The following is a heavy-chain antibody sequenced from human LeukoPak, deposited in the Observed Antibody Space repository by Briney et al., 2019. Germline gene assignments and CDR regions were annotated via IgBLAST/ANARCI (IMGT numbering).Heavy chain of an antibody. J-gene: IGHJ4*02. V-gene: IGHV4-59*08. CDR1: GGSISGYY. Sequence: SETLSLTCTVSGGSISGYYWSWVRQPQGKGLEWIGYISYSGTTNYNPSLKSRVTISVDTSNNQFSLKLSSVTATDTAVYYCARLRGYSYGFDSWGQGTLVTVSS. CDR2: ISYSGTT. CDR3: ARLRGYSYGFDS. D-gene: IGHD5-18*01.